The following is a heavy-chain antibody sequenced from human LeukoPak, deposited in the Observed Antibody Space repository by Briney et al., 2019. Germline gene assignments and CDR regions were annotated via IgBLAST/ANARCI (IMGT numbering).Heavy chain of an antibody. V-gene: IGHV3-7*04. CDR3: ARGDKFSGDY. J-gene: IGHJ4*02. D-gene: IGHD2-15*01. CDR2: IHQDGNEK. CDR1: GFTFSTYW. Sequence: PGGSLRLSCAASGFTFSTYWMSWVRQAPREGLEWVANIHQDGNEKYYVDSVKGRFTISRDNAKNSLYLQMNSLRAEDTAVYYCARGDKFSGDYWGQGTLVTVSS.